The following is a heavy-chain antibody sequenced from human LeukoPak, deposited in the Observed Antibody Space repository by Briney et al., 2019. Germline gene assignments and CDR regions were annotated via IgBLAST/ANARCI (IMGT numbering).Heavy chain of an antibody. J-gene: IGHJ4*02. Sequence: ASVKVSCKASGYTFTSYDINWVRQATGQGLEWMGWMNPNSGNTGYAQKFQGRVTMTRNTSISTAYMELSSLRSEDTAVYYCARVSYDSSGYYANFDYWGQGTLVTVSS. D-gene: IGHD3-22*01. V-gene: IGHV1-8*01. CDR2: MNPNSGNT. CDR1: GYTFTSYD. CDR3: ARVSYDSSGYYANFDY.